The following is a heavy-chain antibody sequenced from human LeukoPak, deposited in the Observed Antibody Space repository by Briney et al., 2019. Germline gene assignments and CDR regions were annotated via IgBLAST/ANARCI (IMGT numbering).Heavy chain of an antibody. CDR1: GGSFSGYY. CDR2: INHSGST. V-gene: IGHV4-34*01. Sequence: SETLSLTCAVYGGSFSGYYWSWFRQPPGKGLEWIGEINHSGSTNYNPSLKSRVTISVDTSKKQFSLKLSSVTAADTAVYYCASRSSYKWNYPWGQGTLVTVSS. J-gene: IGHJ5*02. D-gene: IGHD1-7*01. CDR3: ASRSSYKWNYP.